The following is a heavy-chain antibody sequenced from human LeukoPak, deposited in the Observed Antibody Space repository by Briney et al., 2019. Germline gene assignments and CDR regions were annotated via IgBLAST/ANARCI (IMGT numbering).Heavy chain of an antibody. CDR2: INHSGST. CDR1: GGSFSGYY. Sequence: SETLSLTCAVYGGSFSGYYWSWIRQPPGKGLEWIGEINHSGSTNYNPSLKSRVTISVDTSKNQFSLKLSSVTAADTAVYYCARNKRAYGSGSYYGNWFDPWGQGTLVTVSS. D-gene: IGHD3-10*01. V-gene: IGHV4-34*01. J-gene: IGHJ5*02. CDR3: ARNKRAYGSGSYYGNWFDP.